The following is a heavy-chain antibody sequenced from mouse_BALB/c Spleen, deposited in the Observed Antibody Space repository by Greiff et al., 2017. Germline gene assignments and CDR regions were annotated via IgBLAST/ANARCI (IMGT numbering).Heavy chain of an antibody. CDR3: ARWIDY. V-gene: IGHV1S81*02. CDR2: INPSNGRT. CDR1: GYTFTSYW. Sequence: QVQLQQPGAELVKPGASVKLSCKASGYTFTSYWMHWVKQRPGQGLEWIGEINPSNGRTNYNEKFKSKATLTVDKSSSTAYMQLSSLTSEYSAVYYCARWIDYWGQGTTLTVSS. J-gene: IGHJ2*01.